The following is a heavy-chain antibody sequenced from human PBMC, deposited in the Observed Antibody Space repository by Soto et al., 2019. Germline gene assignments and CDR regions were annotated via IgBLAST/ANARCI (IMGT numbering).Heavy chain of an antibody. Sequence: PGESLKISCKGSGYSFTSYWIGWVRQMPGKGLEWVGIIYPGDSDTRYSPSFQGQVTISADKSISTAYLQWSSLKASDTAMYYWARRKSMPGYDAFDIWGQVTMVTFSS. D-gene: IGHD2-15*01. CDR1: GYSFTSYW. CDR2: IYPGDSDT. CDR3: ARRKSMPGYDAFDI. V-gene: IGHV5-51*01. J-gene: IGHJ3*02.